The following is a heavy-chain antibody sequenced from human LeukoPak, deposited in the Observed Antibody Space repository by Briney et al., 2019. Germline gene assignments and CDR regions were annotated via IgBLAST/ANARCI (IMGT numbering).Heavy chain of an antibody. J-gene: IGHJ6*04. CDR2: VIPIFGTA. V-gene: IGHV1-69*13. D-gene: IGHD2-2*01. Sequence: SVKVSCKASGGTFSSYAISWVRQAPGQGLEWMGGVIPIFGTANYAQKFQGRVTITADESTSTAYMELSSLRSEDTAVYYCARNAVPDRPFSGMDVWGKGTTVTVSS. CDR1: GGTFSSYA. CDR3: ARNAVPDRPFSGMDV.